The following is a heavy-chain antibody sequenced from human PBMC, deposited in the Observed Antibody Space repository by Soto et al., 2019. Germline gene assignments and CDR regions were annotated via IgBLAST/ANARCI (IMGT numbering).Heavy chain of an antibody. CDR3: ARERGA. D-gene: IGHD1-26*01. J-gene: IGHJ4*02. V-gene: IGHV1-46*01. CDR1: GYTFTDYR. CDR2: INPSGGST. Sequence: QVQLEQSGAEVKESGASVKVSCKASGYTFTDYRMHWVRQAPGQGLEWMGMINPSGGSTTYAQKFQGRVTMTRDTSTTTVYLELSSLRSEDTAVYYCARERGAWGQGTLVTVSS.